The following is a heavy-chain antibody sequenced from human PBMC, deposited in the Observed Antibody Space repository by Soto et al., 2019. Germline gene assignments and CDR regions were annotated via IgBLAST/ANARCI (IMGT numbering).Heavy chain of an antibody. CDR3: ARSPRSSPYFDY. J-gene: IGHJ4*02. Sequence: PGESLKISCQCSGYTLSNFWIGWVRQLPGKGLERMGIIYPGDHETRYSPSFHGKVTISADKSINTAYLQWNSLEASDTAFYFCARSPRSSPYFDYWGQGALVTVSS. V-gene: IGHV5-51*01. CDR2: IYPGDHET. CDR1: GYTLSNFW. D-gene: IGHD6-13*01.